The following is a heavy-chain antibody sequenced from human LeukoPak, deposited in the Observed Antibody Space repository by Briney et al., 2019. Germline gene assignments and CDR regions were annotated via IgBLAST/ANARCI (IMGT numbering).Heavy chain of an antibody. Sequence: SETLSLTCAVYGGSFSGYYWSWIRQPPGKGLEWIGEINHSGSTNYNPSLKSRVTISVDTSKNQFSLKLSSVTAADTAVYYCAGGVFDFWSGYYVTFDYWGQGTLVTVSS. CDR3: AGGVFDFWSGYYVTFDY. D-gene: IGHD3-3*01. CDR2: INHSGST. V-gene: IGHV4-34*01. J-gene: IGHJ4*02. CDR1: GGSFSGYY.